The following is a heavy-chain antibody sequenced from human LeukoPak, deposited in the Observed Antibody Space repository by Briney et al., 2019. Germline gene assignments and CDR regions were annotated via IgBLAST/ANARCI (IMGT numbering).Heavy chain of an antibody. J-gene: IGHJ5*02. CDR3: ARGHDIPINWFDP. Sequence: SETLSLTCAVSGGSISSGGYSWSWIRQPPGKGLEWIGYIYHSGSTYYNPSLKSRVTISVDRPKNQFSLKLSSVTAADTAVYYCARGHDIPINWFDPWGQGTLVTVSS. CDR1: GGSISSGGYS. CDR2: IYHSGST. V-gene: IGHV4-30-2*01.